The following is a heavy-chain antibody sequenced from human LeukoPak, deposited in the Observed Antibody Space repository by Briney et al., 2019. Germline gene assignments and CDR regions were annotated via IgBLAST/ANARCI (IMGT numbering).Heavy chain of an antibody. CDR2: IYYSGST. Sequence: PSETLSLTCAVSGGSISSYYWSWIRQPPGKGLEWIGYIYYSGSTNYNPSLKSRVTISVDTSKNQFSLKLSSVTAADTAVYYCARDRGAGDHFDYWGQGTLVTVSS. CDR1: GGSISSYY. J-gene: IGHJ4*02. V-gene: IGHV4-59*01. D-gene: IGHD3-10*01. CDR3: ARDRGAGDHFDY.